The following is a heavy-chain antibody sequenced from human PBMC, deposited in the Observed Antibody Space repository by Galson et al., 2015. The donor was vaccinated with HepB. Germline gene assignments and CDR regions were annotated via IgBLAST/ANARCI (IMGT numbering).Heavy chain of an antibody. CDR2: ISSSSSYI. J-gene: IGHJ4*02. V-gene: IGHV3-21*01. Sequence: SLRLSCAASGFTFSSYSMNWVRQAPGKGLEWVSSISSSSSYIYYADSVKGRFTISRDNAKNSLYLQMNSLRAEDTAVYYCARGSGDYGDPTPYYFDYWGQGTLVTVSS. CDR3: ARGSGDYGDPTPYYFDY. D-gene: IGHD4-17*01. CDR1: GFTFSSYS.